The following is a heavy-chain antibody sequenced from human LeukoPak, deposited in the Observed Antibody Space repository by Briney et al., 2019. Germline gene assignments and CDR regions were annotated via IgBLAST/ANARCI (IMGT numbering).Heavy chain of an antibody. CDR3: AKDPVGATPRYFDY. D-gene: IGHD1-26*01. CDR2: ISGSAATI. J-gene: IGHJ4*02. CDR1: GFTFSNYG. V-gene: IGHV3-23*01. Sequence: GGSLRLSCAASGFTFSNYGMTWVRQAPGKGLEWVSSISGSAATISYADSVKGRFTISRDNSKNTLYLQMNSLRAEDTAVYYCAKDPVGATPRYFDYWGQGTLVTVSA.